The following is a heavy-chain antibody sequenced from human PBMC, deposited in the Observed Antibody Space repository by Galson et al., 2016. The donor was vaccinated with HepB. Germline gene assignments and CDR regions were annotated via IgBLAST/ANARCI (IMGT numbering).Heavy chain of an antibody. CDR2: LWYDGTNK. J-gene: IGHJ4*02. Sequence: SLRLSCAASGFVFSAYGMHWVRQAPGKGLEWVAVLWYDGTNKYYADSVKGRFTISRDNSNKTLYLKMDGLRAEDTAVYYCAREDYTDYKVDYWGQGTLVAVSS. D-gene: IGHD4-11*01. V-gene: IGHV3-33*01. CDR1: GFVFSAYG. CDR3: AREDYTDYKVDY.